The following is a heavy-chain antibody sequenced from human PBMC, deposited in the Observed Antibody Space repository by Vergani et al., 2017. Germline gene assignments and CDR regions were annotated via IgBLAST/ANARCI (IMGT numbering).Heavy chain of an antibody. J-gene: IGHJ6*02. Sequence: QVQLVQSGAEVKKPGSSVKVSCKASGGTFSSYAISWVRQAPGQGLEWMGGIIPIFGTANYAQKFQGRVTITADETTSTAYMELSSLRSEDTAVYYCARVQGIWDVLSFSYYYYYGMDVWGQGTTVTVSS. V-gene: IGHV1-69*01. D-gene: IGHD2-21*01. CDR1: GGTFSSYA. CDR3: ARVQGIWDVLSFSYYYYYGMDV. CDR2: IIPIFGTA.